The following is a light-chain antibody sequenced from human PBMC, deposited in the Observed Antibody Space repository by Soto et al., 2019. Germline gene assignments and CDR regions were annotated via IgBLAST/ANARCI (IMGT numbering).Light chain of an antibody. CDR2: DAS. CDR3: QQYENLPT. Sequence: DIQMTQSPSSLSASAGDRVTITCQASQNINNSLNWYQQKPGRAPKLLIYDASNLEAGVPSRFRGSGSGTDFTFTISRLQPEDMATYYCQQYENLPTFGQGTRREIK. J-gene: IGKJ5*01. V-gene: IGKV1-33*01. CDR1: QNINNS.